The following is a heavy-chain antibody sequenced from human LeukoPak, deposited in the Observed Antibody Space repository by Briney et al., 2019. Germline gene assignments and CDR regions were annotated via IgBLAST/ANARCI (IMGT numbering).Heavy chain of an antibody. V-gene: IGHV4-39*01. D-gene: IGHD1-14*01. CDR3: ARAMGPDRPFDY. Sequence: SETLSLTCTVSGVSISSSNSYWGWIRQPPGKGLEWIGSIYYSGNTYYNASLKSQVSISIDTSKNQFSLRLTSVTAADTAVYYCARAMGPDRPFDYWGQGTLVTVSA. CDR2: IYYSGNT. J-gene: IGHJ4*02. CDR1: GVSISSSNSY.